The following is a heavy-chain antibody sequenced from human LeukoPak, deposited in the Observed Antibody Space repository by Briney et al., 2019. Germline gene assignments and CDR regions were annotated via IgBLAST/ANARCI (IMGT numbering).Heavy chain of an antibody. D-gene: IGHD1-7*01. CDR1: GASISSHY. J-gene: IGHJ3*02. CDR2: TYIIGST. Sequence: SETLSLTCTVPGASISSHYWSWIRQPAGKGLEWIGRTYIIGSTNYNPSLKSRVTMSLDTSKNQFSLRLSSVTAADTTMYYCARDRRDKLPGDIWGQGKIVTVSS. V-gene: IGHV4-4*07. CDR3: ARDRRDKLPGDI.